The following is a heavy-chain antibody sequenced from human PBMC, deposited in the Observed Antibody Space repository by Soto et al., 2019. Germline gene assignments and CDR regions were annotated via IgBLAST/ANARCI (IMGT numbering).Heavy chain of an antibody. CDR2: IHSSGSI. V-gene: IGHV4-30-4*01. D-gene: IGHD3-22*01. CDR1: GGSISSDDYY. Sequence: SETLSLTCTVSGGSISSDDYYWSWIRQAPGRGLEWVGYIHSSGSIYYNPSLKSRATMSIDTAGNQFSLKVSSVTVADTAVYYCARDLDGLHDDTSGPFPRPGWGQGALVTVSS. J-gene: IGHJ1*01. CDR3: ARDLDGLHDDTSGPFPRPG.